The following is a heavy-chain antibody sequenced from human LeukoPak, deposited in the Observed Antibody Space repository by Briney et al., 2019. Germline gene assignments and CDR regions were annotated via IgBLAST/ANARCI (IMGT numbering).Heavy chain of an antibody. V-gene: IGHV3-7*05. CDR3: AIYCSGGSCFRN. J-gene: IGHJ4*02. CDR1: GXTFSSYW. Sequence: QPGGSLRLSCAASGXTFSSYWMSWVRQTPGKGQEWVANINQDGSEKYYVDSVKGRFTISRDNAKNSLYLQMNSLRAEDTAVYYCAIYCSGGSCFRNWGQGTLVTVSS. CDR2: INQDGSEK. D-gene: IGHD2-15*01.